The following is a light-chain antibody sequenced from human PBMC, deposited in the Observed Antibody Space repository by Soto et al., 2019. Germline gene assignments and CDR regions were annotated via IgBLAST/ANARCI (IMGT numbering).Light chain of an antibody. CDR1: QSVSTD. V-gene: IGKV3-11*01. Sequence: ALAQSPVALSLSPGERATLSCRASQSVSTDLAWYQQKPGQAPRLLIYDASNRATGIPVRFAGSGSGTEFTLTISSLEPEDFAVYYCQQRSNWPPTITFGQGTRLEIK. J-gene: IGKJ5*01. CDR2: DAS. CDR3: QQRSNWPPTIT.